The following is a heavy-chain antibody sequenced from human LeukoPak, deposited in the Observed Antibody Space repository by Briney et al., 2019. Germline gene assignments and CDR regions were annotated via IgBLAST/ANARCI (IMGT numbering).Heavy chain of an antibody. CDR1: GFTFSSYG. CDR2: ISGSGDRT. J-gene: IGHJ4*02. V-gene: IGHV3-23*01. Sequence: PGGTLRLSCGASGFTFSSYGMSWVRQAPGKGLEWVSTISGSGDRTYYADSVKGRFTISRDNSKNTLYLQMNSLRAEDTAVYYCAKDGGAGTLWGQGTLVTVSS. D-gene: IGHD6-19*01. CDR3: AKDGGAGTL.